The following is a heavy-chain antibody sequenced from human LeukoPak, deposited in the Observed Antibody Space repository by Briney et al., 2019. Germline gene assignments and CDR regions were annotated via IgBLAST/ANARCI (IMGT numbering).Heavy chain of an antibody. CDR3: ARDIVVVPAVYYYYGMDV. D-gene: IGHD2-2*01. CDR2: IYYSGST. Sequence: PSETLSLTWTVSGGSISSSSYYWGWIRQRPGKGLEWIVSIYYSGSTYYNPSLKSRVTISVDTSKNQFSLKLSSLTAADTAVYYCARDIVVVPAVYYYYGMDVWGQGTTVTVSS. CDR1: GGSISSSSYY. J-gene: IGHJ6*02. V-gene: IGHV4-39*02.